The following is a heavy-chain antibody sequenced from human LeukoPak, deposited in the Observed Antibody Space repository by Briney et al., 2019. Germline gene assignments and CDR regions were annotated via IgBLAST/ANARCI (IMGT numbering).Heavy chain of an antibody. J-gene: IGHJ4*02. V-gene: IGHV3-30*04. D-gene: IGHD3-10*01. CDR1: GFTFSSYA. CDR2: ISYDGSNK. Sequence: GGSLRLSCAASGFTFSSYAMHWVRQAPGKGLEWVAVISYDGSNKYYADSVKGRFTISRDNSKNTLYLQMNSLRAEDTAVYYCARDFGTGHPGGYWGQGTLVTVSS. CDR3: ARDFGTGHPGGY.